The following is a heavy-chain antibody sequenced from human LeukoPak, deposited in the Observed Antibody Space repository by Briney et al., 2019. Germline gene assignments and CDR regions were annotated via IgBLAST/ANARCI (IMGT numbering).Heavy chain of an antibody. CDR1: GFTFSNAW. J-gene: IGHJ4*02. CDR2: IRSKTDGGTT. Sequence: GGSLRLSCAASGFTFSNAWMSWVRQAPGKGLEWIGRIRSKTDGGTTDYAAPVKDRFTISRDDSKNTLFLQINSLKTEDTAVYYCTTYVAVAGTRHFDSWGQGALVTVSS. D-gene: IGHD6-19*01. CDR3: TTYVAVAGTRHFDS. V-gene: IGHV3-15*01.